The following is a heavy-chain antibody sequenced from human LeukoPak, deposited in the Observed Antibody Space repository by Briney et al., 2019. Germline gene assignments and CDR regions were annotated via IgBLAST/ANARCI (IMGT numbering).Heavy chain of an antibody. D-gene: IGHD3-22*01. J-gene: IGHJ4*02. Sequence: GGSLRLSCAASGFTFDDYAMHWVRQAPGKGLEWVSLISWDGGSTYYADSVKGRFTISRDNAKNSLYLQMNSLRAEDTAVYYCARINYDSSGYSRWGQGTLVTVSS. V-gene: IGHV3-43D*03. CDR1: GFTFDDYA. CDR3: ARINYDSSGYSR. CDR2: ISWDGGST.